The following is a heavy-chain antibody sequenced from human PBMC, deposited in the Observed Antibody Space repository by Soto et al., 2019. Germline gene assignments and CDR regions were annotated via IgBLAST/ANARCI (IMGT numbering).Heavy chain of an antibody. D-gene: IGHD2-21*02. CDR2: VNSDESTT. CDR1: GFTFSSYW. V-gene: IGHV3-74*01. J-gene: IGHJ4*02. CDR3: VCFECGRTAVVTAMEANGY. Sequence: GGSLRLSCAASGFTFSSYWMHWVRQGPGKGLVWVSRVNSDESTTSYADPVKGRFTISRDNAKNTLYLQMSSLRVEDTALYYCVCFECGRTAVVTAMEANGYWGQGTLVTVSS.